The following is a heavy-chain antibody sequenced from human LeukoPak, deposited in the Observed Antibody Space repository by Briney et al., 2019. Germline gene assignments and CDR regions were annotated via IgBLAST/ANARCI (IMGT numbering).Heavy chain of an antibody. V-gene: IGHV1-46*01. CDR1: GYTFTSYY. Sequence: ASVTVSCKASGYTFTSYYMYWVRQAPGQGLEWMGIINPNRGSTSYAQKFQGRVTMTRGMSTSTVYMELSSLRSEDTAVYYCATGGHVRVYDSSAYYGHYWGQGTLVTVSS. CDR2: INPNRGST. D-gene: IGHD3-22*01. J-gene: IGHJ4*02. CDR3: ATGGHVRVYDSSAYYGHY.